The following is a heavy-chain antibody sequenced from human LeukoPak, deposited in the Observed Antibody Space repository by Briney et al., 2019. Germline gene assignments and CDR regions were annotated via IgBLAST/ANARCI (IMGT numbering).Heavy chain of an antibody. CDR3: AKDPHYDSSGYSFDP. D-gene: IGHD3-22*01. CDR2: IRGSGGST. CDR1: GFTFSNYV. Sequence: GGSLRLSCAASGFTFSNYVMSWVRQAPGKGLEWVSGIRGSGGSTDYADSVKGRFTISRDNSKNTLYLQMNSLRAEDTAVYYCAKDPHYDSSGYSFDPWGQGTLVTVSS. V-gene: IGHV3-23*01. J-gene: IGHJ5*02.